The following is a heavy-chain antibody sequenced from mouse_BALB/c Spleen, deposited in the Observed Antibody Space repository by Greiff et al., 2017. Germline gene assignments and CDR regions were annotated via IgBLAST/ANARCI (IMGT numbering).Heavy chain of an antibody. CDR2: ISTYYGDA. V-gene: IGHV1S137*01. D-gene: IGHD2-4*01. J-gene: IGHJ4*01. CDR3: AREGITHEGGFMDY. Sequence: QVQLQQSGAELVRPGVSVKISCKGSGYTFTDYAMHWVKQSHAKSLEWIGVISTYYGDASYNQKFKGKATMTVDKSSSTAYMELARLTSEDSAIYYCAREGITHEGGFMDYWGQGTSVTVSS. CDR1: GYTFTDYA.